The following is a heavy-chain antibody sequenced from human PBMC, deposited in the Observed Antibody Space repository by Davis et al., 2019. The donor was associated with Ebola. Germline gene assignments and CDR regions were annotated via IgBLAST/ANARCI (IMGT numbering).Heavy chain of an antibody. CDR1: VYTFFTYG. Sequence: SVPVPRLTSVYTFFTYGITPLRQAPGQGLEWMGWINTFHGNTKYSQKFQGRVSLTTDTSTSTAYMELRDLTSYDTAIYFCARDQSTIVADYWGQGRLVTVSS. CDR2: INTFHGNT. D-gene: IGHD3-16*02. J-gene: IGHJ4*02. CDR3: ARDQSTIVADY. V-gene: IGHV1-18*04.